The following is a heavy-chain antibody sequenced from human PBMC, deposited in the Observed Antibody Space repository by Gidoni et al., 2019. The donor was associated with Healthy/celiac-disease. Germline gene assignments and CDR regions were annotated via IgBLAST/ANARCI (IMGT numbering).Heavy chain of an antibody. CDR1: GGSLSSYY. CDR2: IYYSGST. Sequence: QVQLQESGPGLVKPSETLSLTCTVSGGSLSSYYWSWIRQPPGKGLECIGYIYYSGSTHYNPSLKSRVTISVDTSKNQFSLKLSSVTAADTAVYYCASAGYCSGGSCRGGFDYWGQGTLVTVSS. D-gene: IGHD2-15*01. J-gene: IGHJ4*02. V-gene: IGHV4-59*08. CDR3: ASAGYCSGGSCRGGFDY.